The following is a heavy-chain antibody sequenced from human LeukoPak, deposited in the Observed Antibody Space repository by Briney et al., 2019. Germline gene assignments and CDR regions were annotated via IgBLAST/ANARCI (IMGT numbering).Heavy chain of an antibody. CDR2: INHSGST. J-gene: IGHJ4*02. Sequence: SETLSLTCAVYGGSFSGYYWSWIRQPPGKGLEWIGEINHSGSTKFNPSLKSRVTISVDTSNNRFSLKLSSVTAADTAVYYCARELVGVPHSSSSADYFDYWGQGTLVAVSS. D-gene: IGHD6-6*01. CDR3: ARELVGVPHSSSSADYFDY. V-gene: IGHV4-34*01. CDR1: GGSFSGYY.